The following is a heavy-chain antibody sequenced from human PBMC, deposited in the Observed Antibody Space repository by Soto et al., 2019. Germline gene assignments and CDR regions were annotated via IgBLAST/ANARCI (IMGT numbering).Heavy chain of an antibody. J-gene: IGHJ4*02. CDR3: AGGSGWISDS. CDR2: IKDDGGDE. CDR1: GFTFSPYW. V-gene: IGHV3-7*05. Sequence: DVQLVESGGGLVQPGGSLRLSCAASGFTFSPYWMSWVRQAPGKGLEWVAIIKDDGGDELYLEAVRGRFTISRDNAKKPLYLAMDSLRVEDTAVYYCAGGSGWISDSWGQGTLVTVSS. D-gene: IGHD6-19*01.